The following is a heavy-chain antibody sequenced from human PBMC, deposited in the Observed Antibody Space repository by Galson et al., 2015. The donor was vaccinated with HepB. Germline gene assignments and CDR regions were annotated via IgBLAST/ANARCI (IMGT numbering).Heavy chain of an antibody. CDR2: IRSRGYSATT. V-gene: IGHV3-49*03. CDR1: GFTFGAYA. D-gene: IGHD1-14*01. CDR3: TRAPLKYETTPYYFDY. Sequence: SLRLSCAASGFTFGAYAVSWLRQAPGKGLELVGFIRSRGYSATTEYAASVRGRFTISRDDSKSIAYLQMNSLKTDDTAVYYCTRAPLKYETTPYYFDYWGQGTLVTVSS. J-gene: IGHJ4*02.